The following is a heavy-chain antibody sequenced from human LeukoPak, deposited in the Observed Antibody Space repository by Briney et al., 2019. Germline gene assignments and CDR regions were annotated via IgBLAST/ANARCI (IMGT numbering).Heavy chain of an antibody. CDR3: ARHLLNSGPFDI. D-gene: IGHD3-10*01. J-gene: IGHJ3*02. V-gene: IGHV1-46*01. CDR1: GYTFITYY. CDR2: INPSGGST. Sequence: GASVKVSCKASGYTFITYYMHWVRQAPGQGLEWMGIINPSGGSTSYAQKFQGRVTMTRDMSTSTVYMELSSLRSEDTAVYYCARHLLNSGPFDIWGQGTMVTVSS.